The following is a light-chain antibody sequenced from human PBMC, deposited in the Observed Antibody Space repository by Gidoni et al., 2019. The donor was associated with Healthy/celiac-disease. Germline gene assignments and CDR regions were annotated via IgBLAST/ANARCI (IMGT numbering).Light chain of an antibody. CDR3: NTRDSSGNHQV. Sequence: SSELTQDSAVSVALGQTVRITCQGDSLRSYYASWYQQKPRQAPVLVIYGKNNRHSGIPDRFSGSSSGNTASLTITGTQAEDEADYYCNTRDSSGNHQVFGTGTKVTVL. CDR2: GKN. V-gene: IGLV3-19*01. J-gene: IGLJ1*01. CDR1: SLRSYY.